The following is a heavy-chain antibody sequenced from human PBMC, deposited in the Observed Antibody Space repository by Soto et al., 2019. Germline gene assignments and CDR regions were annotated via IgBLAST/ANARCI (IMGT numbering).Heavy chain of an antibody. D-gene: IGHD6-13*01. CDR1: GYTFTSFD. J-gene: IGHJ4*02. CDR3: APPAPGSSCPGFDY. CDR2: MNPNSGNT. V-gene: IGHV1-8*01. Sequence: ASVKVSCKASGYTFTSFDINWVRQASGQGLEWMGWMNPNSGNTIYAQKFQGRVTMTRNTSINTAYMELSSLRSDDTALYYCAPPAPGSSCPGFDYGAQEPRVTVPS.